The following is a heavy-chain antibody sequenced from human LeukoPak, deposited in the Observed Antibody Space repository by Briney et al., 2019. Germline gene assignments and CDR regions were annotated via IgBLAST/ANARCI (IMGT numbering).Heavy chain of an antibody. CDR2: IIPIFGTA. V-gene: IGHV1-69*05. CDR1: GGTFSSYA. CDR3: ARDGTDRGYYYYMDV. Sequence: SVKVSCKASGGTFSSYAISWVRQAPGQGLEWMGGIIPIFGTANYAQKFQGRVTMTRDMSTSTVYMELSSLRSEDTAVYYCARDGTDRGYYYYMDVWGKGTTVTVSS. J-gene: IGHJ6*03. D-gene: IGHD1-14*01.